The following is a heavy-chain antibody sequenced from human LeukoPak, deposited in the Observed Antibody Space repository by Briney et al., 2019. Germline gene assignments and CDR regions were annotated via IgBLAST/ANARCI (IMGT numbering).Heavy chain of an antibody. CDR1: GGSFSGYY. CDR3: ARHRRHSSSWPLDY. J-gene: IGHJ4*02. D-gene: IGHD6-13*01. CDR2: INHSGST. Sequence: SETLSLTCAVYGGSFSGYYWSWIRQPPGKGLEWIGEINHSGSTNYNPSLKSRVTISVDTSKNQFSLKLSSVTAADTAVYYCARHRRHSSSWPLDYWGQGTLVTVSS. V-gene: IGHV4-34*01.